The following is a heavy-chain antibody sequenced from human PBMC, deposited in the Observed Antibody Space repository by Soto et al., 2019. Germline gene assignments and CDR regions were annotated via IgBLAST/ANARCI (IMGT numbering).Heavy chain of an antibody. V-gene: IGHV3-23*01. J-gene: IGHJ6*02. Sequence: RGSLRLYCAASAFTYSNYAMSWVRQAPGKGLEWVSGISGSGSSTYYADSVKGRFTISRDNSKNTLYLQMNSLRADDTAVYYCGRGLKTYYYYGMDVWGQGTTVTVSS. CDR3: GRGLKTYYYYGMDV. CDR2: ISGSGSST. CDR1: AFTYSNYA.